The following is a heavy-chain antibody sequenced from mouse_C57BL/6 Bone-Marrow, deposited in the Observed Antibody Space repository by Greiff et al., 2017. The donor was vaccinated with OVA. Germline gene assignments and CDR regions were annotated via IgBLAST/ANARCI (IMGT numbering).Heavy chain of an antibody. CDR2: ISSGGDYI. Sequence: EVKVVESGEGLVKPGGSLKLSCAASGFTFSSYAMSWVRQTPEKRLEWVAYISSGGDYIYYADTVKGRFTISRDNARNTLYLQMSSLKSEDSAMYYCTGVGLQLYYFDCWGQGTALTVST. CDR3: TGVGLQLYYFDC. V-gene: IGHV5-9-1*02. CDR1: GFTFSSYA. J-gene: IGHJ2*01. D-gene: IGHD2-13*01.